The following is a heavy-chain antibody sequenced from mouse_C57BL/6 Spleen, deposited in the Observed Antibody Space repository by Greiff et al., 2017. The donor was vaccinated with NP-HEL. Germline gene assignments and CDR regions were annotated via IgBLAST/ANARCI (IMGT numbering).Heavy chain of an antibody. J-gene: IGHJ1*03. V-gene: IGHV3-6*01. Sequence: DVKLQESGPGLVKPSQSLFLTCSVTGYSITSGYYWNWIRQFPGNKLEWMGYISYDGSNNYNPSLKNRISITRDTSKNQFFLKLNSVTTEDTATYYCASCYSNWYFDVWGTGTTVTVSS. D-gene: IGHD2-5*01. CDR2: ISYDGSN. CDR3: ASCYSNWYFDV. CDR1: GYSITSGYY.